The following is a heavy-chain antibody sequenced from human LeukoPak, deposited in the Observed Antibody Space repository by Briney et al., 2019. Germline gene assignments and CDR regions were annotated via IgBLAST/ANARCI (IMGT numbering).Heavy chain of an antibody. Sequence: SSQTLSLTCTVSGGSITSYYWSWIRQHPGKGLEVIGYLYYSGSTNFNPSLKSRVTISVDTSKNRISLKLSSVTAADTAVYYCARHVTTLRSDAFDIWGLGTMVTVSS. J-gene: IGHJ3*02. CDR3: ARHVTTLRSDAFDI. D-gene: IGHD3-3*01. CDR1: GGSITSYY. V-gene: IGHV4-59*08. CDR2: LYYSGST.